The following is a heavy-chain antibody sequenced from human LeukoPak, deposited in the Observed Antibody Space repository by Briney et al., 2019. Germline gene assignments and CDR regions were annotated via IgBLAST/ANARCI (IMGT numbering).Heavy chain of an antibody. J-gene: IGHJ4*02. CDR1: GFTFSSYA. V-gene: IGHV3-30*01. CDR3: ARGRGRI. CDR2: ISYDGSNK. Sequence: PGRSLRLSCAASGFTFSSYAMHWVRQAPGKGLEWVAVISYDGSNKYYADSVKGRFTISRDSSKNTLYLQMNSLRAEDTAVYYCARGRGRIWGQGTLVTVSS. D-gene: IGHD3-16*01.